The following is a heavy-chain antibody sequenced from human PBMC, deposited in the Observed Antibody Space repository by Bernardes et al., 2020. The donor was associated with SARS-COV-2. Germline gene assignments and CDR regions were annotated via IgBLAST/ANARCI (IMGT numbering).Heavy chain of an antibody. CDR2: ISASGYTK. V-gene: IGHV3-23*01. CDR1: GFTFSNSG. J-gene: IGHJ4*02. CDR3: VAKDYINSVFLNDF. Sequence: GGSLRLSCTTSGFTFSNSGMGWVRQAPGKGLEWVSSISASGYTKYYADSVKGRFTLSRDNSNNTLYLQLSSLRVEDSAVYYCVAKDYINSVFLNDFWGQGTQVTVSS. D-gene: IGHD4-4*01.